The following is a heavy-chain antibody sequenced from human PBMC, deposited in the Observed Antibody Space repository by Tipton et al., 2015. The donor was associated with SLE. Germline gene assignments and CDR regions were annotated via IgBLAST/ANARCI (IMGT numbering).Heavy chain of an antibody. V-gene: IGHV4-59*12. CDR2: IFYSGST. CDR3: ARDVGGYNTGWFPYYFDY. J-gene: IGHJ4*02. CDR1: GGSISSDY. Sequence: TLSLTCTVSGGSISSDYWSWIRQPPGKGLEWIGYIFYSGSTNYNSSLKNRLTISVDTSKNQFSLKLSSVTAADTAVYYCARDVGGYNTGWFPYYFDYWGQGTLVTVSS. D-gene: IGHD2-8*02.